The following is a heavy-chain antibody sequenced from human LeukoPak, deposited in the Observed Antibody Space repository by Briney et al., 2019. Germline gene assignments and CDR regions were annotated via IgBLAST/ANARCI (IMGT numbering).Heavy chain of an antibody. V-gene: IGHV1-18*01. CDR1: AYTFTSYG. J-gene: IGHJ4*02. CDR2: SSAYNGKT. CDR3: ATVNYYDTSIPDY. Sequence: ASVKVSCKDSAYTFTSYGKSWVRQAPGEGLGGRGWSSAYNGKTNYSQKHQGRVTMNTDTSTSTAYMELRSLRSDATPVYYCATVNYYDTSIPDYWGQGTLVTVSS. D-gene: IGHD3-22*01.